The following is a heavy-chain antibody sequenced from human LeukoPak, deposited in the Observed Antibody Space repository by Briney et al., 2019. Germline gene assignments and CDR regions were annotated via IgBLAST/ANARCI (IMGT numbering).Heavy chain of an antibody. CDR1: GGSRTTHN. CDR2: YFDSGRT. CDR3: TTIKRGNIFGYFDF. V-gene: IGHV4-59*11. J-gene: IGHJ4*02. D-gene: IGHD5-18*01. Sequence: SETLSLTCTVSGGSRTTHNWNWIRKTPGKGLEWMGNYFDSGRTKENPSLKSRVTLSADTSKNQLSLRLSSVTAADTAVYYCTTIKRGNIFGYFDFWGQGILVTVSS.